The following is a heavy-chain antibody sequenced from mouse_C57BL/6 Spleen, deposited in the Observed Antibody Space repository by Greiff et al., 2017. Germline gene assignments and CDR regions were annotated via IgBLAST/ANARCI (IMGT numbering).Heavy chain of an antibody. CDR1: GYTFTDYN. CDR2: INPNNGGT. V-gene: IGHV1-18*01. CDR3: ARGGVYYYGSSPFAY. D-gene: IGHD1-1*01. J-gene: IGHJ3*01. Sequence: VQLQQSGPELVKPGASVKIPCKASGYTFTDYNMDWVKQSHGKSLEWIGDINPNNGGTIYNQKFKGKATLTVDKSSSPAYMELRSLTYEDTAVYYGARGGVYYYGSSPFAYWGQGTLVTVSA.